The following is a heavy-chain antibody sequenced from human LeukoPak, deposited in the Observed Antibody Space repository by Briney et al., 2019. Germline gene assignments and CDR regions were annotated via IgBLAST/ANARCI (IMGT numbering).Heavy chain of an antibody. J-gene: IGHJ4*02. CDR1: GYTFTSYY. Sequence: ASVKVSCKASGYTFTSYYMHWVRQAPGQGLEWMGWINPNSGGTNYAQKFQGRVTMTRDTSISTAYMELSRLRSDDTAVYYCARGTSSGWYLDFDYWGQGTLVTVSS. D-gene: IGHD6-19*01. CDR2: INPNSGGT. CDR3: ARGTSSGWYLDFDY. V-gene: IGHV1-2*02.